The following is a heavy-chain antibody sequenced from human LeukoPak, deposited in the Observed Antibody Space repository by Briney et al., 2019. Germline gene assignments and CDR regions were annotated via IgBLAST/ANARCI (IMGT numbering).Heavy chain of an antibody. Sequence: PGGSLRLSCAASGFTFSDYHMSWIRQAPGKGLEWVSYISSSSSYTNYADSVKGRFTISRDNAKNSLYLQMNSLRAEDTAVYYCARDRHAVVTESNDAFDIWGQGTMVTVSS. V-gene: IGHV3-11*05. CDR1: GFTFSDYH. CDR3: ARDRHAVVTESNDAFDI. J-gene: IGHJ3*02. CDR2: ISSSSSYT. D-gene: IGHD2-21*02.